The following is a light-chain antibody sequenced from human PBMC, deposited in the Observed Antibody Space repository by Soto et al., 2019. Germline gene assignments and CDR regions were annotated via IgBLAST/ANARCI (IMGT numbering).Light chain of an antibody. J-gene: IGLJ1*01. Sequence: QSVLTQPRSVSGSPGQSVTISCTGTSSDVGGYNYVSWYQQHPGKAPKLMIYDVSKRPSGVPDRFSGSKSGNTASLAISDLQAEDEADYYCQSYDSGLIGLIFGTGTKLTVL. CDR1: SSDVGGYNY. V-gene: IGLV2-11*01. CDR2: DVS. CDR3: QSYDSGLIGLI.